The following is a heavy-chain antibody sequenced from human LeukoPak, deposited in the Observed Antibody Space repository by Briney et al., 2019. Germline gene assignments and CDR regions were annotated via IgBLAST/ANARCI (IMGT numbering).Heavy chain of an antibody. J-gene: IGHJ5*02. CDR2: IVVGSGNT. CDR1: GFTFTSSA. V-gene: IGHV1-58*02. D-gene: IGHD2-2*01. Sequence: GASVKVSRKASGFTFTSSAMQWVRQARGQRLEWIGWIVVGSGNTNYAQKFQERVTITRDMSTSTAYMELSSLRSEDTAVYYCARSGPYIVVVPAAGGWFDPWGQGTLVTVSS. CDR3: ARSGPYIVVVPAAGGWFDP.